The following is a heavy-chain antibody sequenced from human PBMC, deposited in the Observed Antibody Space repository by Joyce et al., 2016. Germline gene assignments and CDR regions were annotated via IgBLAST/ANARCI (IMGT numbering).Heavy chain of an antibody. CDR2: IYSGGNT. V-gene: IGHV3-53*01. CDR3: ARAYSSSWDFDY. J-gene: IGHJ4*02. D-gene: IGHD6-13*01. Sequence: EVQLVESGGGLIQPGGSLRLSCAASGFTVSHNYMSWVRQAPAKGLELVSIIYSGGNTYYADSVKGRFTSSRDNSKNTLYLQMNSLRAEDTAVYYCARAYSSSWDFDYWGQGTLVTVSS. CDR1: GFTVSHNY.